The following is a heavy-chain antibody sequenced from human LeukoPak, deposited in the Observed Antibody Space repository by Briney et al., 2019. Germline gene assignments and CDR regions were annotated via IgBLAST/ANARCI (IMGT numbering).Heavy chain of an antibody. Sequence: ASVTVSCKASGYTFTSYGISWVRQAPGQGLEWMGWISAYNGNTNYAQKFQGRVTMTTDTSTSTAYMELRSLRSDDTAVYYCARDVPYYDFWSGYPTPTDYWGQGTLVTVSS. CDR2: ISAYNGNT. V-gene: IGHV1-18*01. D-gene: IGHD3-3*01. CDR3: ARDVPYYDFWSGYPTPTDY. CDR1: GYTFTSYG. J-gene: IGHJ4*02.